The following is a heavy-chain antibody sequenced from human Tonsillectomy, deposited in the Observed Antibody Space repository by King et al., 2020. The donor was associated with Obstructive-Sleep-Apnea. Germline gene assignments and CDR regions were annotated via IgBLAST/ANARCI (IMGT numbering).Heavy chain of an antibody. D-gene: IGHD6-19*01. CDR2: ISGSGGST. CDR3: AKVSGQWLAPFDY. CDR1: GFIFSSYA. J-gene: IGHJ4*02. V-gene: IGHV3-23*04. Sequence: VQLVESGGGLVQPGGSLRLSCEVSGFIFSSYAMSWVRQTPGKGLEWVSVISGSGGSTYYADSVKGRFTISRDNSKNTLYLQMHSLRAEDTAVYYCAKVSGQWLAPFDYWGQGTLVTVSS.